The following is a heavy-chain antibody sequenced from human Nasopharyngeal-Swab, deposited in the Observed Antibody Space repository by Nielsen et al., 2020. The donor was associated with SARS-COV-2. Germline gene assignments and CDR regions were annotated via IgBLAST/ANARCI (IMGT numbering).Heavy chain of an antibody. CDR1: GYTFTGYY. CDR2: INPNSGGT. D-gene: IGHD3-10*01. CDR3: ARGGMVRGVSYNWFDP. Sequence: ASVKVSCKASGYTFTGYYMHWVRQAPGQGLEWMGWINPNSGGTNYAQKFQGGVTMTRDTSISTAYMELSRLRSDDTAVYYCARGGMVRGVSYNWFDPWGQGTLVTVSS. V-gene: IGHV1-2*02. J-gene: IGHJ5*02.